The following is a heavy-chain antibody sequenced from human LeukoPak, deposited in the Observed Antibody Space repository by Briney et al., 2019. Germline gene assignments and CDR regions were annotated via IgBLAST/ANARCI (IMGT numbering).Heavy chain of an antibody. D-gene: IGHD5-18*01. CDR2: IYYSGST. CDR3: ARNSYSYGRYDAFDI. Sequence: SETLSLTCTVSGGSISSGGYYWSWIRQHPGKGLGWIGYIYYSGSTYYNPSLKSRVTISVDTSKNQFSLKLSSVTAADTAVYYCARNSYSYGRYDAFDIWGQGTMVTVSS. CDR1: GGSISSGGYY. V-gene: IGHV4-31*03. J-gene: IGHJ3*02.